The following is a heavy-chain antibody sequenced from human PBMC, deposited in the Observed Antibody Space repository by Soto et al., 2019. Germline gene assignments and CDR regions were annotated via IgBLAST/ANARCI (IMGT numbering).Heavy chain of an antibody. V-gene: IGHV3-30*18. CDR3: AKVMGYCSSSSCSREYYYYYGLDV. J-gene: IGHJ6*01. Sequence: QVQLVESGGGVVQPGRSLRLSCAASGFTFSTYGMHWVRQAPGKGLEWVAVISYDGGNKYYGDSVKGRFSISRDNPKNTLYLQMNGLRPEDTAVYYCAKVMGYCSSSSCSREYYYYYGLDVW. CDR2: ISYDGGNK. D-gene: IGHD2-2*01. CDR1: GFTFSTYG.